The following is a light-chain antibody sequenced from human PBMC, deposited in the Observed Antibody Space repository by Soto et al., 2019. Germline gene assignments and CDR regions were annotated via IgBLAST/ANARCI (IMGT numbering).Light chain of an antibody. V-gene: IGLV6-57*02. CDR2: EDN. J-gene: IGLJ7*01. CDR3: QSYDSSNHAV. CDR1: SGSIASNY. Sequence: NFMLTQPHSVSESPGKTVTISCTGSSGSIASNYVQWYQQRPGSAPTTVIYEDNQRPSGVPDRFSGSIDSSSNSASLTISGLKTHDEADYYCQSYDSSNHAVFGGGTQLTVL.